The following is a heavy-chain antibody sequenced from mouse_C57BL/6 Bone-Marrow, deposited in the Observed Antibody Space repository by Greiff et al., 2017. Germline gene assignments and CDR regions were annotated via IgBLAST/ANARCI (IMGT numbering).Heavy chain of an antibody. CDR3: ARMGYLLWDYYAMDY. Sequence: VKLMESGPGLVQPSQSLSITCTVSGFSLTSYGVHWVRQSPGKGLEWLGVIWSGGSTDYNAAFISRLSISKDNSKSQVFFKMNSLQADDTAIYYCARMGYLLWDYYAMDYWGQGTSDTVSS. J-gene: IGHJ4*01. V-gene: IGHV2-2*01. CDR1: GFSLTSYG. D-gene: IGHD2-1*01. CDR2: IWSGGST.